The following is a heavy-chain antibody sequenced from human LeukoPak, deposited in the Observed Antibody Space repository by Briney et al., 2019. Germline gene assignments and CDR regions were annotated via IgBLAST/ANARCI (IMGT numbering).Heavy chain of an antibody. Sequence: SETLSLTCTVSGGSISSGSYYWSWIRQPAGRGQEWIGLIYTSGSTNYNPSRKSRVTISVDTSKNQFSLKLSSVTAADTAVYYCARFYDYWGQGTLVTVSS. CDR1: GGSISSGSYY. J-gene: IGHJ4*02. CDR2: IYTSGST. CDR3: ARFYDY. V-gene: IGHV4-61*02.